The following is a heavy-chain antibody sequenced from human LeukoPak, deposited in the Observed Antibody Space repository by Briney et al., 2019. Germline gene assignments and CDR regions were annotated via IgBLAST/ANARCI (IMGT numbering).Heavy chain of an antibody. CDR3: AGEYYYDSSGYYKPTPTFDY. Sequence: ASVKVSCKASGYTFTSYYMHWVRQAPGQGLEWMGIINPSGGSTSYAQKFQGRVTMTRDTSTSTVYMELSSLRSEDTAVYYCAGEYYYDSSGYYKPTPTFDYWGQGTLVTVSS. CDR2: INPSGGST. V-gene: IGHV1-46*03. CDR1: GYTFTSYY. D-gene: IGHD3-22*01. J-gene: IGHJ4*02.